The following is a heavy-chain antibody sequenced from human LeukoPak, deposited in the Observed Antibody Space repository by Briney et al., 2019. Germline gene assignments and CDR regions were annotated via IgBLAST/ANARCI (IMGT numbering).Heavy chain of an antibody. CDR2: ISSSGSTI. Sequence: SGGSLRLSCAASGFTFSNAWMSWVRQAPGKGLEWVSYISSSGSTIYYADSLKGRFTISRDNAKNSLYLQMNSLGAEDTAVYYCARVRVGSTGWFGESVVPPHMDVWGKGTTVTISS. CDR3: ARVRVGSTGWFGESVVPPHMDV. V-gene: IGHV3-11*01. CDR1: GFTFSNAW. J-gene: IGHJ6*03. D-gene: IGHD3-10*01.